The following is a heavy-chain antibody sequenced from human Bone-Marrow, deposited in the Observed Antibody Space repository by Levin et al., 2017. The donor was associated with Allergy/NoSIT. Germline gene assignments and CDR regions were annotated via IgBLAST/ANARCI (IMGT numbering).Heavy chain of an antibody. D-gene: IGHD6-19*01. CDR1: GGSISSSSYY. CDR3: ARLPQHGGWYSFGIY. Sequence: SETLSLTCTVSGGSISSSSYYWGWIRQPPGKGLEWIGSIYYSGSTYYNPSLKSRVTISVDTSKNQFSLKLSSVTAADTAVYYCARLPQHGGWYSFGIYWGQGTLVTVSS. CDR2: IYYSGST. J-gene: IGHJ4*02. V-gene: IGHV4-39*01.